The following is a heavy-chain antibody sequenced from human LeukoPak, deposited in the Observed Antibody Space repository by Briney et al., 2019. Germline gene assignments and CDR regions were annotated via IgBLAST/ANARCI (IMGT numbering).Heavy chain of an antibody. J-gene: IGHJ5*02. CDR3: ARINSHGDNYYYPWFDP. D-gene: IGHD3-22*01. CDR2: IRYDGSNK. V-gene: IGHV3-30*02. Sequence: GGSLRLSCAASGFTFSSYGMHWVRQAPGKGLEGVAFIRYDGSNKYYADSVKGRFTISRDNPKNTLYLQMNSLRAEDTALYYCARINSHGDNYYYPWFDPWGQGILVTVSS. CDR1: GFTFSSYG.